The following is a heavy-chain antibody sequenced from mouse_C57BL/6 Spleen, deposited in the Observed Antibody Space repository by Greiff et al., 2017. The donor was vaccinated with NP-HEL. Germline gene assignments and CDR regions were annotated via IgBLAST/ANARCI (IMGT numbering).Heavy chain of an antibody. Sequence: QVQLKESGAELVKPGASVKISCKASGYAFSSYWMNWVKQRPGKGLEWIGQIYPGDGDTNYNGKFKGKATLTADKSSSTAYMQLSSLTSEDSAVYFCAKEGPYYYYAMDYWGQGTSVTVSS. CDR2: IYPGDGDT. V-gene: IGHV1-80*01. J-gene: IGHJ4*01. CDR3: AKEGPYYYYAMDY. D-gene: IGHD1-1*01. CDR1: GYAFSSYW.